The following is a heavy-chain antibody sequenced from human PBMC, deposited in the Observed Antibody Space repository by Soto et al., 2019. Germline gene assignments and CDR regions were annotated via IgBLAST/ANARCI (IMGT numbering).Heavy chain of an antibody. CDR2: ISSSGSTI. J-gene: IGHJ6*02. CDR1: GFTFSDYY. CDR3: ASGGSYDSSGYYYSFSGMDV. D-gene: IGHD3-22*01. V-gene: IGHV3-11*01. Sequence: GGSLRLSCAASGFTFSDYYMSWIRQAPGKGLEWVSYISSSGSTIYYADSVKGRFTISRDNAKNSLYLQMNSLRAEDTAVYYCASGGSYDSSGYYYSFSGMDVWGQGTTVTVSS.